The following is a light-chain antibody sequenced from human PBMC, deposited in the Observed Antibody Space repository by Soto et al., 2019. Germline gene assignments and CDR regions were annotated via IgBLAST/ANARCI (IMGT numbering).Light chain of an antibody. V-gene: IGLV1-40*01. Sequence: QSVLTQPPSVSGAPGQRVTISCTGSSSNIGAGYDVHWCQQLPGTAPKLLIYGNSNRPSGVPDRFSGSKSGTSASLAITGLQPEDEADYYCQSYDSSLSGVVFGGGTKLTVL. J-gene: IGLJ2*01. CDR1: SSNIGAGYD. CDR3: QSYDSSLSGVV. CDR2: GNS.